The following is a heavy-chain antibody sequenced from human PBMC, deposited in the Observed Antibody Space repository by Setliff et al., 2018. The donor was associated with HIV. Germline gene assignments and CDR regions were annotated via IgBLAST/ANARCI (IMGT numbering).Heavy chain of an antibody. D-gene: IGHD3-22*01. V-gene: IGHV3-30*18. CDR3: AKTYYYDSSGYYYFDS. CDR2: MSIHGNVI. J-gene: IGHJ4*02. CDR1: GFTFDSYV. Sequence: PGGSLRLSCAATGFTFDSYVLHWVRQAPGKGLEWVAVMSIHGNVIIYADSVEGRFTISRDNSRNRLFLQMNSLRVEDTAVYYCAKTYYYDSSGYYYFDSWGQGTLVTVSS.